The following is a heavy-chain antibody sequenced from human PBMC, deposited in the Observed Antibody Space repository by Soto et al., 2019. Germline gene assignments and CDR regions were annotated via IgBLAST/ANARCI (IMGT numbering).Heavy chain of an antibody. Sequence: PSETLSLTCAVSGGSISSGGYSWSWIRQHPGKGLEWIVYMHYSGTTYYNPSLRSRVTISIDKSMNQFSLNLYSVTAADTAVYYCARDRRPAGTSDAFDIWGQGTMVTVSS. D-gene: IGHD1-1*01. V-gene: IGHV4-31*11. CDR3: ARDRRPAGTSDAFDI. CDR1: GGSISSGGYS. CDR2: MHYSGTT. J-gene: IGHJ3*02.